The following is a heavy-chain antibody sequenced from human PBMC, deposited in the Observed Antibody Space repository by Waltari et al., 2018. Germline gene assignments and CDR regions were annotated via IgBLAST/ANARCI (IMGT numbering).Heavy chain of an antibody. D-gene: IGHD3-3*01. J-gene: IGHJ6*03. CDR2: IIPSFGTA. Sequence: QVQLVQSGAEVKKPGSSVKVSCKASGGTFSSYAISWVRQAPGQGLEWMGGIIPSFGTANYAQKFQGRVTITADESTSTAYMELSSLRSEDTAVYYCARDKSTIFGVVIEDYYYMDVWGKGTTVTVSS. V-gene: IGHV1-69*01. CDR1: GGTFSSYA. CDR3: ARDKSTIFGVVIEDYYYMDV.